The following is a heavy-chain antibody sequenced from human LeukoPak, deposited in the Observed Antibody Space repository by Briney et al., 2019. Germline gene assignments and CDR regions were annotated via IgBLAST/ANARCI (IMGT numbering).Heavy chain of an antibody. V-gene: IGHV3-23*01. CDR3: AKEVVVVVAATRGWYFDL. CDR1: GFTFSSYA. Sequence: GGSLRLSCAASGFTFSSYAMSWARQAPGKGLEWVSAISGSGGSTYYADSVKGRFTISRDNSKNTLYLQMNSLRAEDTAVYYCAKEVVVVVAATRGWYFDLWGRGTLVTVSS. J-gene: IGHJ2*01. CDR2: ISGSGGST. D-gene: IGHD2-15*01.